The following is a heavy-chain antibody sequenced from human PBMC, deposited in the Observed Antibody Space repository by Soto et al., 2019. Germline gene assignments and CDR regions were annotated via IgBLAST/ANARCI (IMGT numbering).Heavy chain of an antibody. Sequence: EVQLLESGGGFLQPGGSLRLSCAASGFTFSSYVMSWVRQAPGKGLEWVSAISGTGGTTYYADSVKGRFTISRDNSKNTLYLQVNSLRAEDTALYYCAKHFMEQWMGPDSWGQGTLLTVSS. D-gene: IGHD6-19*01. CDR3: AKHFMEQWMGPDS. CDR1: GFTFSSYV. J-gene: IGHJ4*02. V-gene: IGHV3-23*01. CDR2: ISGTGGTT.